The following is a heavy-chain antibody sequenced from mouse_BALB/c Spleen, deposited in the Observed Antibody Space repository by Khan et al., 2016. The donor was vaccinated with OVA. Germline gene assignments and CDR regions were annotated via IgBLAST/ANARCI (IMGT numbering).Heavy chain of an antibody. Sequence: QVQLQQSGAELARPGASVKLSCKASGYTFTDYYINWVKQRPGQGLEWIGEISPASGDTYYNEKFKGKATLTADKSSSTAYMQLSSLTAEDSAVYFCSRRNYFGYSFAYWGQGTPLTVS. CDR1: GYTFTDYY. V-gene: IGHV1-77*01. D-gene: IGHD1-2*01. J-gene: IGHJ3*01. CDR2: ISPASGDT. CDR3: SRRNYFGYSFAY.